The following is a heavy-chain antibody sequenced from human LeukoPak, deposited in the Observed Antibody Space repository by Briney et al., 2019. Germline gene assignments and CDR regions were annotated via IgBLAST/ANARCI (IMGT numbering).Heavy chain of an antibody. CDR2: IRYDGSNK. Sequence: GGSLRLSCAASGFTFSSYGMHWVRQAPGKGLEWVAFIRYDGSNKYYADSVKGRFTISRDNSKNTLYLQMNRLRAEDTAVYCCAKFSWGDERGNYFDYWGQGTLVTVSS. CDR1: GFTFSSYG. J-gene: IGHJ4*02. V-gene: IGHV3-30*02. CDR3: AKFSWGDERGNYFDY. D-gene: IGHD2-21*02.